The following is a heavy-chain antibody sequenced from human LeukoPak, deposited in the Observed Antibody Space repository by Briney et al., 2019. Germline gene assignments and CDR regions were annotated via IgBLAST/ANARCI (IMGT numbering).Heavy chain of an antibody. CDR2: IYYSGST. J-gene: IGHJ4*02. CDR1: GGSISTYY. CDR3: ARVSGYGGNSGV. V-gene: IGHV4-59*01. Sequence: SETLSLTCTVSGGSISTYYWSWIRQPPGKGLEWIGYIYYSGSTNYNPSLKSRVTISVDASKNQFSLNLTSVTAADTAVYYCARVSGYGGNSGVWGQGTLVTVSS. D-gene: IGHD4-23*01.